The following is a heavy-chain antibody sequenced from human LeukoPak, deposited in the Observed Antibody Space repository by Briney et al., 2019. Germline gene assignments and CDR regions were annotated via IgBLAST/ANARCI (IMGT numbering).Heavy chain of an antibody. CDR1: GFTFSTYS. J-gene: IGHJ3*02. V-gene: IGHV3-21*01. Sequence: GESLRLSCAASGFTFSTYSMNWVRQAPGKGLDWVSSISHSVSHSYYADSVKGRFTISRDNAKNSLYLQMNSLRAEDTAVYYCARDPPYDSSGYPGKGAFDIWGQGTMVTVSS. D-gene: IGHD3-22*01. CDR3: ARDPPYDSSGYPGKGAFDI. CDR2: ISHSVSHS.